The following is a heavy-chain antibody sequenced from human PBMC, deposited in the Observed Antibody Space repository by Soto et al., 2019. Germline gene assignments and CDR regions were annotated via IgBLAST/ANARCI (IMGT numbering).Heavy chain of an antibody. V-gene: IGHV1-69*06. CDR2: IIPNDEAA. CDR3: ARYWNAGTLYGAFDI. J-gene: IGHJ3*02. CDR1: GGSFNNYV. Sequence: QVQLVQSGSEVRKPGSSVRVSCEASGGSFNNYVISWLRQAPGPGLEWMGGIIPNDEAANYAQKVRGRITITADKATNTAYMELNSLRPEDTATYYGARYWNAGTLYGAFDIWGQGTTVIVS. D-gene: IGHD4-17*01.